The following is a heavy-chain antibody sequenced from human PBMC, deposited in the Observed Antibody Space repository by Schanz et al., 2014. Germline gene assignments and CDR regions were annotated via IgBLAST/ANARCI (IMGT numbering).Heavy chain of an antibody. CDR2: MNPNSGNT. Sequence: QVQLVQSGAEVKKPGASVRLSCEASGYTFTSYDINWVRQAPGQGLEWMGWMNPNSGNTGYAQRFQGRVTMTRNTPITTAYLELSSLRSGDTAVYYCTKGRTFGRWGQGTLVTVSS. V-gene: IGHV1-8*02. D-gene: IGHD3-16*01. J-gene: IGHJ4*02. CDR3: TKGRTFGR. CDR1: GYTFTSYD.